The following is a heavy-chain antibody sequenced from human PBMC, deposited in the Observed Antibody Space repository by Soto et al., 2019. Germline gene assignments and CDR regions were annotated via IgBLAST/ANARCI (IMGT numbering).Heavy chain of an antibody. CDR1: GFTFSRHW. CDR3: ARDTYGDYGQVLDY. CDR2: MKEDGSQK. J-gene: IGHJ4*02. D-gene: IGHD4-17*01. V-gene: IGHV3-7*01. Sequence: PGGSLRLSCAASGFTFSRHWMTWVRQAPGKGLEYVANMKEDGSQKYYVDSVKGRFTISRDNAQNSVYLQMNSLRAEDTALYYCARDTYGDYGQVLDYWGQGTLVTVSS.